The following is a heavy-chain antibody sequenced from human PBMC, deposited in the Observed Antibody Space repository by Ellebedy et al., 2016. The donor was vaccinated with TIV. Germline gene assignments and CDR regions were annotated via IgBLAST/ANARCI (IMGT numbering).Heavy chain of an antibody. CDR3: ARDNGYYDRAFDI. J-gene: IGHJ3*02. CDR1: GGSISSSSYY. CDR2: IYYSGST. Sequence: SETLSLTXTVSGGSISSSSYYWGWIRQPPGKGLEWIGYIYYSGSTNYNPSLKSRVTISVDTSKNQFSLKLSSVTAADTAVYYCARDNGYYDRAFDIWGQGTMVTVSS. V-gene: IGHV4-61*01. D-gene: IGHD3-22*01.